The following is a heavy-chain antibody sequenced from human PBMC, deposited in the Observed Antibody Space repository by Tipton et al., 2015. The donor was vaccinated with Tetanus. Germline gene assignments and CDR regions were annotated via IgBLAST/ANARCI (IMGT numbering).Heavy chain of an antibody. CDR1: GFTFSIYW. CDR2: ISGNGDDP. J-gene: IGHJ4*02. Sequence: SLRLSCEASGFTFSIYWMSWVRQAPGKGLEWVSTISGNGDDPFYADSVKGRFTISRDNSKNTVSLQMNSLSAEDTAMYYCARGGHFSPFTYWGQGVLVTVSS. D-gene: IGHD3-10*01. CDR3: ARGGHFSPFTY. V-gene: IGHV3-23*01.